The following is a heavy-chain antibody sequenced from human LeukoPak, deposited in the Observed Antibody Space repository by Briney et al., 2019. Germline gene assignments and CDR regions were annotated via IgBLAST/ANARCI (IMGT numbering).Heavy chain of an antibody. CDR1: GASITNHY. D-gene: IGHD1/OR15-1a*01. CDR2: IYYSGTT. CDR3: ARLKVGGTLNYYYYYYMDV. Sequence: PSETLSLTCTVSGASITNHYWNWIRQPPGKGLEWIGYIYYSGTTNYNPSLKSRVTISVDTSKNQFSLKLTSVTAADTAVYYCARLKVGGTLNYYYYYYMDVWGTGTTVTVSS. J-gene: IGHJ6*03. V-gene: IGHV4-59*11.